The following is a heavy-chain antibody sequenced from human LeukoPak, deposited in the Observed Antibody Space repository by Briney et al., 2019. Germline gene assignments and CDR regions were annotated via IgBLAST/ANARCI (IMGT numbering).Heavy chain of an antibody. Sequence: PGGSLRLAWAASGFTFGTFPMSWVRQAQGKGLEWASGISGSGATTYYADSAKGRFTISRDNSKNTLYLQMNSLRAEDTAVYYCAKSVGIIRRGAFDIWGQGTMVTVSS. D-gene: IGHD3-10*01. CDR1: GFTFGTFP. CDR3: AKSVGIIRRGAFDI. CDR2: ISGSGATT. J-gene: IGHJ3*02. V-gene: IGHV3-23*01.